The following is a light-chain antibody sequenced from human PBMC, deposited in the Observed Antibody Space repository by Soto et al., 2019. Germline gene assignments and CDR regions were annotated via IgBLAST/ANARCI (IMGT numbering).Light chain of an antibody. CDR3: SSYASTSTLVL. V-gene: IGLV2-14*01. Sequence: QSALTQPASVSGSPGQSITISCTGTSSDVGGYNYVSWHQQHPGRAPKLMIYEVSHRPSGVSDRFSGSKSGNTASLTISGLLAEDEADYYCSSYASTSTLVLFGGGTKVTVL. CDR2: EVS. CDR1: SSDVGGYNY. J-gene: IGLJ2*01.